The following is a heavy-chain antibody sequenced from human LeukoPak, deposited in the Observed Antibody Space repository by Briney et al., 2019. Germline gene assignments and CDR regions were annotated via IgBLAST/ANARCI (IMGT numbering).Heavy chain of an antibody. CDR2: ISSSSSYI. CDR1: GFTFSSYS. J-gene: IGHJ3*01. V-gene: IGHV3-21*01. CDR3: ARSYYDSSGYYNHDAFDF. D-gene: IGHD3-22*01. Sequence: GGSLRLSCAASGFTFSSYSMNWVRQAPGKGLEWVSSISSSSSYIYYADSVKGRFTISRDNAKNSLYLQMNSLRAEDTAVYYCARSYYDSSGYYNHDAFDFWGQGTMVTVSS.